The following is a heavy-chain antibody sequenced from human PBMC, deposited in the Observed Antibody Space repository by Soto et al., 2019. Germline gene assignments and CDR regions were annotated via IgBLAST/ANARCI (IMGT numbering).Heavy chain of an antibody. Sequence: QVQLVQSGAEVKKPGASVKVSCKASGYTFTSYAMHWVRQAPGQRLEWMGWINAGNGNTKYSQKFQGRVTITRDTSASTAYRELSSLRSEDTAVYYCARDTPRVRGVIDYWGQGTLVTVSS. CDR1: GYTFTSYA. J-gene: IGHJ4*02. CDR2: INAGNGNT. D-gene: IGHD3-10*01. V-gene: IGHV1-3*01. CDR3: ARDTPRVRGVIDY.